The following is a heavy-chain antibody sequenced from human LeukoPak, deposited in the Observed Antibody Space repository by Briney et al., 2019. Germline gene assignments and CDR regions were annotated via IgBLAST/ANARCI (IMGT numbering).Heavy chain of an antibody. CDR1: GGSISSSSYY. Sequence: PSETLSLTCTVSGGSISSSSYYWGWIRQPPGKGLEWIGSIYHSGSTYYNPSLKSRVTISVDTSKNQFSLKLSSVTAADTAVYYCARDSAKLGYFDYWGQGTLVTVSS. CDR2: IYHSGST. J-gene: IGHJ4*02. V-gene: IGHV4-39*07. D-gene: IGHD3-16*01. CDR3: ARDSAKLGYFDY.